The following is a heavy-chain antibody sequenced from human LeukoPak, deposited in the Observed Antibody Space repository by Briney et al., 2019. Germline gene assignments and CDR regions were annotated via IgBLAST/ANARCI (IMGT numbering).Heavy chain of an antibody. V-gene: IGHV3-21*01. CDR2: ISSSSSYI. J-gene: IGHJ4*02. Sequence: GGSLRLSCAASGFSFSAYGVHWVRQAPGKGLEWVSSISSSSSYIYYADSVKGRFTISRDNAKNSLYLPMNSLRAEDTAVYYCARDKDGYTDYWGQGTLVTVSS. D-gene: IGHD5-24*01. CDR1: GFSFSAYG. CDR3: ARDKDGYTDY.